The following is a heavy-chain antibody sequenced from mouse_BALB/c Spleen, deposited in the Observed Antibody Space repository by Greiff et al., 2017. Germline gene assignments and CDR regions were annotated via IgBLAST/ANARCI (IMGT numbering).Heavy chain of an antibody. CDR2: INPSNGRT. D-gene: IGHD1-1*02. J-gene: IGHJ3*01. V-gene: IGHV1S81*02. CDR1: GYTFTSYW. CDR3: ASWWSVFAY. Sequence: QQPGAELVKPGASVKLSCKASGYTFTSYWMHWVKQRPGQGLEWIGEINPSNGRTNYNEKFKSKATLTVDKSSSTAYMQLSSLTSEDSAVYYCASWWSVFAYWGQGTLVTVSA.